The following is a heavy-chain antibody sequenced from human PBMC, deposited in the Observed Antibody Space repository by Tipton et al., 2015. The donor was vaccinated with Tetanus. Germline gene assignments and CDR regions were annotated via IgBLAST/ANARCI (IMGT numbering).Heavy chain of an antibody. D-gene: IGHD6-6*01. CDR2: IYPGDSDT. Sequence: QSGPEVKKPGESLKMSCKGSGYSFTNYWIAWVRQMPGKGLEWMGIIYPGDSDTRYSPSFQGHVTMSADKSINTAYLQWSSLKASDTAMYFCARLHLRTYASSSGYWGQGTLVTVSS. CDR3: ARLHLRTYASSSGY. CDR1: GYSFTNYW. J-gene: IGHJ4*02. V-gene: IGHV5-51*01.